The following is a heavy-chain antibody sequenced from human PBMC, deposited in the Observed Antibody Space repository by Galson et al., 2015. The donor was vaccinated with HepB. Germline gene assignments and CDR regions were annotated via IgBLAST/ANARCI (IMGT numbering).Heavy chain of an antibody. CDR1: GSSFTSYW. V-gene: IGHV5-10-1*01. J-gene: IGHJ4*02. CDR3: ARHLSGVDFWSGYYRGGFDY. D-gene: IGHD3-3*01. CDR2: IDPSDSYT. Sequence: QSGAEVKKPGESLRISCKGSGSSFTSYWISWVRQMPGKGLEWMGRIDPSDSYTNYSPSFQGHVTISADKSISTAYLQWSSLKASDTAMYYCARHLSGVDFWSGYYRGGFDYWGQGTLVTVSS.